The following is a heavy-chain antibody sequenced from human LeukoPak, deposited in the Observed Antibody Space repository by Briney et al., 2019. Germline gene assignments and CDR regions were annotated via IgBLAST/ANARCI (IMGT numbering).Heavy chain of an antibody. CDR2: INHSGST. D-gene: IGHD4/OR15-4a*01. Sequence: SETLSLTCAVYGGSFSGYYWSWIRQPPGKGLEWIGEINHSGSTNYNPSLKSRVTISVDTSKNQFSLKLSSVTAVDTAVYYCARAPRVLFDYWGQGTLVTVSS. CDR1: GGSFSGYY. J-gene: IGHJ4*02. V-gene: IGHV4-34*01. CDR3: ARAPRVLFDY.